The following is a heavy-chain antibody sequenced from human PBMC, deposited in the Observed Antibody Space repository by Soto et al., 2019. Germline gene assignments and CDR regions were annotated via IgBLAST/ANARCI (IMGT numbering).Heavy chain of an antibody. D-gene: IGHD3-9*01. J-gene: IGHJ4*02. Sequence: PSETLSLTCTVSGGSSSSTSYYWGWIRQPPGKGLEWIGNIYYSGNTNYNPSLKSRVTISVDTSKNHFSLKLSSVTAADTAVYYCARGSDILTGYYPLEFDYWGQGTLVTVSS. CDR3: ARGSDILTGYYPLEFDY. CDR2: IYYSGNT. V-gene: IGHV4-39*07. CDR1: GGSSSSTSYY.